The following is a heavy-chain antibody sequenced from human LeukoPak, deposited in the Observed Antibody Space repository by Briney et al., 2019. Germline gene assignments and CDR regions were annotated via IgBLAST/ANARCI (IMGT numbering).Heavy chain of an antibody. CDR2: IYYSGST. Sequence: SETLSLTCTVSGGSISSYYWSWIRQPPGKGMEWIGYIYYSGSTSYSPSLKSRLTISVDTSKNQFSLKLSSVTAADTAVYYCARQLQFFSHDVFDIRGQGTMVTVSS. V-gene: IGHV4-59*01. J-gene: IGHJ3*02. CDR3: ARQLQFFSHDVFDI. CDR1: GGSISSYY. D-gene: IGHD3-3*01.